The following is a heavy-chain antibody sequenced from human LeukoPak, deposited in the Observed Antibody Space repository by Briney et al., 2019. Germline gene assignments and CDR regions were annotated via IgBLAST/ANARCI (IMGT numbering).Heavy chain of an antibody. CDR2: IKQDGSEK. CDR3: ARDPGPRVPPGSYSDY. CDR1: GFTFSAYS. D-gene: IGHD1-26*01. J-gene: IGHJ4*02. V-gene: IGHV3-7*01. Sequence: GGSLRLSCAASGFTFSAYSMSWVRQAPGKGLEWVANIKQDGSEKYYVGSVKGRFTISRDTPKNSLYLQMNTLRAEDTAVYYCARDPGPRVPPGSYSDYWGQGTLVTVSS.